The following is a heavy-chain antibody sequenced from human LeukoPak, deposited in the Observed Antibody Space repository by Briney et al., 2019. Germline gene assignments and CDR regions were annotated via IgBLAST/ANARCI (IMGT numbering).Heavy chain of an antibody. CDR2: IFHTGTT. D-gene: IGHD1-14*01. CDR3: ARYTLPPLWFFDL. Sequence: SETLSLTCAVSGASISSYYWSWIRQPPGRGLEWIGYIFHTGTTSYNPSLNSRVAISIDTSENQFSLKLSSVTAADTAVYYRARYTLPPLWFFDLWGRGTLVTVSS. CDR1: GASISSYY. J-gene: IGHJ2*01. V-gene: IGHV4-59*01.